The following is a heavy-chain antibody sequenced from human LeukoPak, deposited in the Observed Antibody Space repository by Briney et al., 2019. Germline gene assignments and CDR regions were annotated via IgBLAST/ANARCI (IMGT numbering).Heavy chain of an antibody. CDR2: IDTDERST. CDR1: GFTLSSYW. V-gene: IGHV3-74*01. J-gene: IGHJ4*02. D-gene: IGHD2-8*02. Sequence: GGSLMLSCAASGFTLSSYWMHWVRQVPGKGLVWVSRIDTDERSTNYADSVKGRFTIFRDNARNTLYLQMNSLRVEDTAVYYCTRGLLGIDYWGQGTLVTVSS. CDR3: TRGLLGIDY.